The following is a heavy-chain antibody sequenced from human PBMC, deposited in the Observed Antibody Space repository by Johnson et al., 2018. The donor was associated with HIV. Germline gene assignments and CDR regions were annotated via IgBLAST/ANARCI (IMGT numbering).Heavy chain of an antibody. CDR3: ARDARQPGGDAFDI. J-gene: IGHJ3*02. D-gene: IGHD3-16*01. Sequence: VQVVESGGGLVQPGGSLRLSCAASGFTFSSYWMSWVRQAPGKGLEWVANIKQDGSEKYYVDSVKGRFTISRDNAKNSLYLQMNSLRAEDTAVYYCARDARQPGGDAFDIWGQGTMVTVSS. CDR2: IKQDGSEK. V-gene: IGHV3-7*01. CDR1: GFTFSSYW.